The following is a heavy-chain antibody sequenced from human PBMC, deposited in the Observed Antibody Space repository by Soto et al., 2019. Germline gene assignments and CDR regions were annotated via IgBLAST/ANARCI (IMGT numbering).Heavy chain of an antibody. CDR3: AIFRYQPSTSRSNFDY. CDR2: IYYSGST. D-gene: IGHD2-2*01. V-gene: IGHV4-30-4*01. CDR1: GGSISSGDYY. Sequence: SETLSLTCTVSGGSISSGDYYWSWIRQPPGKGLEWIGYIYYSGSTYYNPSLKSRVTISVDTSKNQFSLKLGSVTAADTAVYYCAIFRYQPSTSRSNFDYWGQGTLVTVSS. J-gene: IGHJ4*02.